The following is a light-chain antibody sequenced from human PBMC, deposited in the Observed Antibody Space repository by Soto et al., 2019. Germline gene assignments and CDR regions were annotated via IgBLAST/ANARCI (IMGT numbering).Light chain of an antibody. CDR1: QSVNSRY. Sequence: EIVLTQSPGTLSLSPGERATLFCRASQSVNSRYLAWYQQKPGQAPRLLIYGASNRATGIRDRFSGRGSGTDFTLTISRLEPEDFAVYYCQQYGSSGTFGQGTKVDI. CDR2: GAS. V-gene: IGKV3-20*01. CDR3: QQYGSSGT. J-gene: IGKJ1*01.